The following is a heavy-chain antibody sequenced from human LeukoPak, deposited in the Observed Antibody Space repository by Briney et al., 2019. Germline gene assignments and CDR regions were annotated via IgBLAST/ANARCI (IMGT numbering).Heavy chain of an antibody. CDR3: ARLIHYYDSSGPAYYYYYYMDV. Sequence: PSETLSLTCTVSGGSISSYYWSWIRQPAGKGLEWIGRIYTSGSTNYNPSLKSRVTISVDTSKNQFSLKLSSVTAADTAVYYCARLIHYYDSSGPAYYYYYYMDVWGKGTTVTVSS. V-gene: IGHV4-4*07. D-gene: IGHD3-22*01. J-gene: IGHJ6*03. CDR1: GGSISSYY. CDR2: IYTSGST.